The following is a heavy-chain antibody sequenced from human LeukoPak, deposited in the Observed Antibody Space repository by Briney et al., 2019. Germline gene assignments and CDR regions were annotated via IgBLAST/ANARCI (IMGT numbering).Heavy chain of an antibody. CDR2: IRYDGSNK. D-gene: IGHD2-2*02. CDR3: AKVVVPAAISGIAPALDY. J-gene: IGHJ4*02. Sequence: PGGSLRLPCAASGFTFSSYGMHWVRQAPGKGLEWVAFIRYDGSNKYYADSVKGRFTISRDNSKNTLYLQTNSLRAEDTAVYYCAKVVVPAAISGIAPALDYWGQGTLVTVSS. V-gene: IGHV3-30*02. CDR1: GFTFSSYG.